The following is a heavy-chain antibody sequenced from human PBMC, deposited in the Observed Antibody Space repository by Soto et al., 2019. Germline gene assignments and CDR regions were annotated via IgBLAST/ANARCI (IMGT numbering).Heavy chain of an antibody. J-gene: IGHJ3*02. CDR1: GGTFSSYA. Sequence: SVKVSCKASGGTFSSYAIIWVRQAPGQGLEWMGGIIPIFGTANYAQKFQGRVTITADESTSTAYMELSSLRSEDTAVYYCARAFKGIAVAGDAFDIWGQGTMVTVSS. D-gene: IGHD6-19*01. CDR2: IIPIFGTA. V-gene: IGHV1-69*13. CDR3: ARAFKGIAVAGDAFDI.